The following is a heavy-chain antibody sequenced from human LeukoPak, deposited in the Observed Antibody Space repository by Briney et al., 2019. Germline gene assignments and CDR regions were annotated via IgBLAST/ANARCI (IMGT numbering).Heavy chain of an antibody. V-gene: IGHV4-4*07. CDR1: GGSISSYY. D-gene: IGHD2-15*01. CDR2: IYTSGST. Sequence: SETLSLTCTVSGGSISSYYWSWIRQPAGKGLEWIRRIYTSGSTNYNPSLKSRVTMSVDTSKNQFSLKLSSVTAADTAVYYCARGGGSWQNYYFDYWGQGTLVTVSS. CDR3: ARGGGSWQNYYFDY. J-gene: IGHJ4*02.